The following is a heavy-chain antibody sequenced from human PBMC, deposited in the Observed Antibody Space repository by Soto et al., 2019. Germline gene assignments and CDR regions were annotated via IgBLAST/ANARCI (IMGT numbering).Heavy chain of an antibody. CDR3: TRVKEGSGWYFFDY. Sequence: QVQLVESGGGWVKPGGSLRLSCAASGFTFSDYYMSWIRQAPGKGLEWVSYISSGGSTISYADSVKGRFTISRDNAKKSLYLQMNSLRAKDTAVYYCTRVKEGSGWYFFDYWGQGTLVTASS. J-gene: IGHJ4*02. CDR2: ISSGGSTI. D-gene: IGHD6-19*01. V-gene: IGHV3-11*01. CDR1: GFTFSDYY.